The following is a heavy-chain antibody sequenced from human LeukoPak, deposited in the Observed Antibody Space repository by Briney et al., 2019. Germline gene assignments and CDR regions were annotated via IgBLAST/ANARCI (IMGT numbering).Heavy chain of an antibody. CDR2: IYTSGST. J-gene: IGHJ4*02. V-gene: IGHV4-4*07. Sequence: SETLSLTCTVSGGSISSYYWSWIRQPAGKGLEWIGRIYTSGSTNYNPSLKSRVTMSVDTSKNQFSLKLSSVTAADTAVYYCARGYSYGRNYYIDYWGQGTLVTVSS. CDR1: GGSISSYY. D-gene: IGHD5-18*01. CDR3: ARGYSYGRNYYIDY.